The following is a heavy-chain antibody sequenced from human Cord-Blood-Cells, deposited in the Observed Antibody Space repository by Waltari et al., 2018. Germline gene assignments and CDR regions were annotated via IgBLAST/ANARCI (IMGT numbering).Heavy chain of an antibody. J-gene: IGHJ5*02. CDR1: GYTLPELS. CDR2: FDPEDGET. Sequence: QVQLVQSGAEVKKPGASVKVSCQVSGYTLPELSMHWVRQAPGKGLEWMGGFDPEDGETIYAQKFQGRVTMTEDTSTDTAYMELSSLRSEDTAVYYCATYPHYYDSSGYYPWGQGTLVTVSS. CDR3: ATYPHYYDSSGYYP. V-gene: IGHV1-24*01. D-gene: IGHD3-22*01.